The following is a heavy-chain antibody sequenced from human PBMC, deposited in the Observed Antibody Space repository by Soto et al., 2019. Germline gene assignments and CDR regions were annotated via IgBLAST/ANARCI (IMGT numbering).Heavy chain of an antibody. CDR3: ARDVPLNYYDGTFSYYAMDV. D-gene: IGHD3-16*01. J-gene: IGHJ6*02. CDR2: IIPFFKAT. V-gene: IGHV1-69*13. CDR1: GGTFSSHA. Sequence: SVKVSCKASGGTFSSHAISWVRKAPVQGLEWMGGIIPFFKATNYAQKFQGRVTITADDSTSTAYMDLYSLRSEDTAVYYCARDVPLNYYDGTFSYYAMDVWGQGTTVTVSS.